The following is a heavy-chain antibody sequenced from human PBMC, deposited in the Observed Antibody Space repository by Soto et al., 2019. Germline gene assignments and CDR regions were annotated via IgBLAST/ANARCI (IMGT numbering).Heavy chain of an antibody. CDR2: IYYSGST. CDR1: GGSLSSYY. Sequence: SETLSLTCTVSGGSLSSYYWSWIRQPPGKGLEWIGYIYYSGSTNYNPSLKSRVTISVDTSKNQFSLKLSSVTAADTAVYYCARVRYYYDSSGYLHYYGMDVWGKGTTVTVSS. D-gene: IGHD3-22*01. V-gene: IGHV4-59*01. J-gene: IGHJ6*04. CDR3: ARVRYYYDSSGYLHYYGMDV.